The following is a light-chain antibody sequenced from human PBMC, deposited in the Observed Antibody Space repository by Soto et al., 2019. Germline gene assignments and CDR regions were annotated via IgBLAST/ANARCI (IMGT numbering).Light chain of an antibody. CDR3: QQYGGSTRT. J-gene: IGKJ1*01. CDR1: QSVTTQ. Sequence: IVLTQSPGTLSLSPGERATLSCRASQSVTTQLAWYQQKPDQAPRLIIHGASSRATGVPDRITGSGCGTDFTLSISRLEPEDFAVYYCQQYGGSTRTFGQGTKVDIK. V-gene: IGKV3-20*01. CDR2: GAS.